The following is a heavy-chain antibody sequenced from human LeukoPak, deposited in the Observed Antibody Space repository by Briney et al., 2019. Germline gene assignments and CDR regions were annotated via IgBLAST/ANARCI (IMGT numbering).Heavy chain of an antibody. D-gene: IGHD5-12*01. V-gene: IGHV3-30*18. CDR1: GFTFSSYG. J-gene: IGHJ4*02. Sequence: PGGSLRLSCAASGFTFSSYGMQWFRQAPDKGLEWVAAISNDGSNKYYADSVKGRFTMSRDNSKNTLYLQMNSLRAEDTAVYYCAKVDIVATIDAGRLVDYWGQGTLVIVSS. CDR2: ISNDGSNK. CDR3: AKVDIVATIDAGRLVDY.